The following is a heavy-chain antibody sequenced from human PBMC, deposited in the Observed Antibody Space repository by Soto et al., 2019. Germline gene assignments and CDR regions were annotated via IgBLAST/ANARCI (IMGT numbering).Heavy chain of an antibody. Sequence: SETLSLTCAVYGGSFSGYYWSWIRQPPGKGLEWIGEINHSGSTNYNPSLKSRVTISVDTSKNQFSLKLSSVTAADTAVYYCARVGGYYFDYWGQGTLVTISS. CDR2: INHSGST. V-gene: IGHV4-34*01. CDR1: GGSFSGYY. CDR3: ARVGGYYFDY. D-gene: IGHD2-15*01. J-gene: IGHJ4*02.